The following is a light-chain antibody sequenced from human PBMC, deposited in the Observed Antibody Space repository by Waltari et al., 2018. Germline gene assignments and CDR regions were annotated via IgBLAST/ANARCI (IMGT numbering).Light chain of an antibody. Sequence: DTVMTQSPNSLAVSLGELAPINSKSRQNILYSSNNKTYLAWYQQKPGQPPKLLLYWASTRASGVPDRFSGSGSGTDFTLTISSLRTEDVAVYYCQQYYTIPITFGQGTRLEIK. V-gene: IGKV4-1*01. CDR1: QNILYSSNNKTY. J-gene: IGKJ5*01. CDR3: QQYYTIPIT. CDR2: WAS.